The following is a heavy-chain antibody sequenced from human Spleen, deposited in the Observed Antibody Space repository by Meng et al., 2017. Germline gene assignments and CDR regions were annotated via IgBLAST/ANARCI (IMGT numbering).Heavy chain of an antibody. CDR2: LGAHDGDT. Sequence: QVQVVQAGAEVKRPGASVTVSCKASHYTFTGYGVSWFRQAPGQGLEWMAWLGAHDGDTSHAPKFQGRVTVSADRPTATAYMELRSLRSDDTAVYYCARGTPGRSYSDYWGQGTLVTVSS. CDR3: ARGTPGRSYSDY. CDR1: HYTFTGYG. D-gene: IGHD3-10*01. J-gene: IGHJ4*02. V-gene: IGHV1-18*01.